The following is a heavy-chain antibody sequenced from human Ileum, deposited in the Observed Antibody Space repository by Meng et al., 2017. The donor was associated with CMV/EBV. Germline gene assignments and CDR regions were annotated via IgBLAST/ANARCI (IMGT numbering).Heavy chain of an antibody. CDR1: GYTFTRYY. D-gene: IGHD3-3*01. CDR2: INPSNGAT. J-gene: IGHJ4*02. V-gene: IGHV1-46*04. Sequence: ASVKVSCKPTGYTFTRYYIHWLRHAPGQGPEWMAIINPSNGATAYAQKLQGRVTLTTDTSTGTVYMEMRNLEPVDTAVYYCARDRETSYDFWSGYRFDYWGQGALVTVSS. CDR3: ARDRETSYDFWSGYRFDY.